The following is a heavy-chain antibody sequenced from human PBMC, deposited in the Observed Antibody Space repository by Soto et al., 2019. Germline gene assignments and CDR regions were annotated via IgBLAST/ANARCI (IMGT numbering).Heavy chain of an antibody. V-gene: IGHV1-69*12. CDR2: SIPIFGTA. CDR3: ARLDYDFLNWFDP. J-gene: IGHJ5*02. D-gene: IGHD3-3*01. Sequence: QVPLLQSWAEVKKPGSSVKVSCKASGRTFSSYAISWLRQAPGQGLEWMGGSIPIFGTANYPQKFKGRVTITADESTSTAYMELSSLRSEDTAVYYCARLDYDFLNWFDPWGQGTLVTVSS. CDR1: GRTFSSYA.